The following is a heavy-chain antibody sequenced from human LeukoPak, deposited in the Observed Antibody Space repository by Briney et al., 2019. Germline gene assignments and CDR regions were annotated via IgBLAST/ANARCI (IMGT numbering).Heavy chain of an antibody. CDR2: VNADGGNT. J-gene: IGHJ4*02. CDR1: GFTFDNNR. CDR3: TKRVKYGGTWDHFAD. Sequence: PGGSLRLSCAASGFTFDNNRMSWVRQAPGKGLEWVSTVNADGGNTYYADSVKGRFTISRDNSKSTLILQMNSLRVEDTALYYCTKRVKYGGTWDHFADWGQGTLVTVSS. V-gene: IGHV3-23*01. D-gene: IGHD1-26*01.